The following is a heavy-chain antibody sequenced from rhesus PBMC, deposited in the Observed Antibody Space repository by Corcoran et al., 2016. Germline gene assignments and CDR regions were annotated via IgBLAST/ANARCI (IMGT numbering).Heavy chain of an antibody. D-gene: IGHD6-25*01. J-gene: IGHJ5-1*01. CDR2: IYGSGGST. CDR3: ARHEDIAAAGRFDV. V-gene: IGHV4-93*02. Sequence: QVQLQESGPGLVKPSETLSLTCAVSGGSISDDYYWSWIRQSPGTGLEWIGGIYGSGGSTEYNPSLKSRGTISRDTSKNQFALKLSSVTAADTAVDYWARHEDIAAAGRFDVWGPGVLVTVSS. CDR1: GGSISDDYY.